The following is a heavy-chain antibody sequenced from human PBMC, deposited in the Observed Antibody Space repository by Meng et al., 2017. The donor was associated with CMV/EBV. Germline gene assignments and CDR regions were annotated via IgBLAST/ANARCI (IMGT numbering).Heavy chain of an antibody. D-gene: IGHD3-16*02. Sequence: ASVKVSCKASGYTFTGYYMHWVRQAPGQGLEWMGWINPNSGGTNYAQKFQGRVTLTRDTSISTAYMELSRLRSDDTAVYYFAREEPWYYDYVWGSYRFHQGYYYYGMDVWGQGTTVTVSS. V-gene: IGHV1-2*02. CDR1: GYTFTGYY. CDR3: AREEPWYYDYVWGSYRFHQGYYYYGMDV. J-gene: IGHJ6*02. CDR2: INPNSGGT.